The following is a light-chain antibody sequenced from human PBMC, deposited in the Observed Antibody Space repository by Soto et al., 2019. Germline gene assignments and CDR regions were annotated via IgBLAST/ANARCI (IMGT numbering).Light chain of an antibody. Sequence: QSVLTQPPSASGTPGQRVTFSCSGSSSNIGGNTVSWFQHLPRTAPKLLIFSNSQRPSGVPDRFSGAKSGTSASLAISGLQSEDEADYYCCSYAGRMIFGGGTKLTVL. V-gene: IGLV1-44*01. J-gene: IGLJ2*01. CDR3: CSYAGRMI. CDR2: SNS. CDR1: SSNIGGNT.